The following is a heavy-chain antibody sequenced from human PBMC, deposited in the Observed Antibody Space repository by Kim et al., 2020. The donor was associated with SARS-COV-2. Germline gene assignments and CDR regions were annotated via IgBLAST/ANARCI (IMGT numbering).Heavy chain of an antibody. V-gene: IGHV4-39*01. Sequence: SETLSLTCTVSGDSISRSSNYWGWIRQPPGKGLEWIGSINYSGNTYYNPSLKSRVTISVDTSKNQFSLKMRSVTAADTAVYYCARLVSENSAVEYWGQGTLVTVPS. CDR3: ARLVSENSAVEY. CDR1: GDSISRSSNY. J-gene: IGHJ4*02. CDR2: INYSGNT.